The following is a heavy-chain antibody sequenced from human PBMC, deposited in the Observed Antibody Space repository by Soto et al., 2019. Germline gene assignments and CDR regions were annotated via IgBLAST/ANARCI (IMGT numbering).Heavy chain of an antibody. CDR2: ISGSGGRT. CDR3: AKTRCPKGGDCYSGLEY. Sequence: SLRRSCERSVFTFSSYAMIWVLQKPVKVLDWVSAISGSGGRTDYAGSLKGRFTISRDNSQNTLYLQMNSLRAEDTAVYYCAKTRCPKGGDCYSGLEYWGQGTLVTVSS. D-gene: IGHD2-21*02. J-gene: IGHJ4*02. CDR1: VFTFSSYA. V-gene: IGHV3-23*01.